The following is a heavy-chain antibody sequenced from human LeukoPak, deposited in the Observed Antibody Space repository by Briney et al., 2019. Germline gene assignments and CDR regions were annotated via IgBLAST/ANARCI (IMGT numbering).Heavy chain of an antibody. CDR1: GYTFTSYD. J-gene: IGHJ6*02. CDR3: ARAKDYYYYYGMDV. Sequence: ASVKVSCKASGYTFTSYDINWVRQATGQGLEWMGWMNPNSGNTGYAQTFQGRVTMTRNTSISTAYMELSSLRSEDTAVYYCARAKDYYYYYGMDVWGQGTTVTVSS. V-gene: IGHV1-8*01. CDR2: MNPNSGNT.